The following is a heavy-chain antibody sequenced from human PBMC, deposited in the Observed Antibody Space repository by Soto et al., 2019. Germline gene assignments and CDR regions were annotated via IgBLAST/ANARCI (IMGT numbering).Heavy chain of an antibody. CDR1: GYSFTSYW. CDR3: ATTHYPLVGLSGLRDSSGYYYFDY. V-gene: IGHV5-51*01. J-gene: IGHJ4*02. Sequence: GESLKISCKGSGYSFTSYWIGWVRQMPGKGLEWMGIIYPGDSDTRYSPSFQGQVTISADKSISTAYLQWSSLKASDTAMYYCATTHYPLVGLSGLRDSSGYYYFDYWGQGTLVTVSS. D-gene: IGHD3-22*01. CDR2: IYPGDSDT.